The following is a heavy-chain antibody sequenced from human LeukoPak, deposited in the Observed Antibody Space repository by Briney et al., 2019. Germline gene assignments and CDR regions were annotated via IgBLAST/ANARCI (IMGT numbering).Heavy chain of an antibody. CDR2: IKTKTNSYAT. Sequence: GGSLRLSCAVSGFSFSASTIHWVRQASGKGLEWIGLIKTKTNSYATTYAASVKGIFTISRDDSGDTAYLQMNSLKAEDTAVYYCTADLYDGKSENSWGQGTLVTVSS. CDR1: GFSFSAST. J-gene: IGHJ4*02. D-gene: IGHD4-23*01. V-gene: IGHV3-73*01. CDR3: TADLYDGKSENS.